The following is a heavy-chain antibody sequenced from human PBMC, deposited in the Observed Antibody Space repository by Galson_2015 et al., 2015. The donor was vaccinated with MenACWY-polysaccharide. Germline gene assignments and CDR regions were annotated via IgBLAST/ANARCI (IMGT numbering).Heavy chain of an antibody. J-gene: IGHJ5*02. Sequence: SVKVSCKASGGTFSSYAISWVRQAPGQGLEWMGRIIPILGIANYAQKFQGRVTITADKSTSTAYMELSSLRSEDTAVYYCARGPITIFALDWFDPWGKGTLVTVSS. CDR3: ARGPITIFALDWFDP. CDR1: GGTFSSYA. D-gene: IGHD3-3*01. CDR2: IIPILGIA. V-gene: IGHV1-69*04.